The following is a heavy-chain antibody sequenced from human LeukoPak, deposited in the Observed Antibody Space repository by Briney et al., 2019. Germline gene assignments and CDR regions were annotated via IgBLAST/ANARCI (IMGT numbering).Heavy chain of an antibody. CDR1: GFTFSSYA. J-gene: IGHJ4*02. CDR3: AKTIAVAGSNTYYFDY. Sequence: GGSLRLSCAASGFTFSSYAMSWVRQAPGKGLEWVSAISGSGGSTYYADSVKGRFTISRDNSKNTLYLQMNSLRAEGTAVYYCAKTIAVAGSNTYYFDYWGQGTLVTVSS. V-gene: IGHV3-23*01. D-gene: IGHD6-19*01. CDR2: ISGSGGST.